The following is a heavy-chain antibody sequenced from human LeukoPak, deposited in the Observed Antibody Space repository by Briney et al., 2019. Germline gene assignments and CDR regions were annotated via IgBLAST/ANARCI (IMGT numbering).Heavy chain of an antibody. V-gene: IGHV4-59*01. CDR1: GGSISSYY. D-gene: IGHD5-24*01. Sequence: SETLSLTCTVSGGSISSYYWSWIRQSPGKGLEWIGYIYYSGSTNYNPSLKGRVTISVDTSKTEFSLKLSSVTAADTAVYYCARAVGAMAALDYWGQGTLVTVSS. CDR3: ARAVGAMAALDY. J-gene: IGHJ4*02. CDR2: IYYSGST.